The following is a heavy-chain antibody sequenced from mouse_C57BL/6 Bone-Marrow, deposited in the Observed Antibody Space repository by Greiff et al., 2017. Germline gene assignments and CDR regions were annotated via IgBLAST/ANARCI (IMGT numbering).Heavy chain of an antibody. Sequence: EVKVVESGGGLVKPGGSLKLSCAASGFTFSSYAMSWVRQTPEKRLEWVATISDGGSYTYYPDNVKGRFTISRDNAKNNLYLQMSHLKSEDTAMYYCARITTVVAYYYAMDYWGQGTSVTVSS. V-gene: IGHV5-4*03. CDR2: ISDGGSYT. CDR1: GFTFSSYA. J-gene: IGHJ4*01. D-gene: IGHD1-1*01. CDR3: ARITTVVAYYYAMDY.